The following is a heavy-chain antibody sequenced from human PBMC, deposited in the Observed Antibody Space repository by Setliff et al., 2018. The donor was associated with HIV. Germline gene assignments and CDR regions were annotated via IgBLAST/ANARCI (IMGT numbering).Heavy chain of an antibody. Sequence: ASVKVSCKASGYTFTGYGISWVRQAPGQGLEWMGWISGYNGNTNYAQKLQGRVTMTTDTSTTTAYMELRSLRSDDTAVYYCARQAVTTSGSDYWGQGTLVTVSS. V-gene: IGHV1-18*01. CDR3: ARQAVTTSGSDY. CDR1: GYTFTGYG. CDR2: ISGYNGNT. J-gene: IGHJ4*02. D-gene: IGHD4-17*01.